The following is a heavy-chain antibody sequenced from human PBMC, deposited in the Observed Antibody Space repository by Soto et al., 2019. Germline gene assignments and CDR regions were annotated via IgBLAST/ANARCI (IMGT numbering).Heavy chain of an antibody. J-gene: IGHJ5*02. V-gene: IGHV3-7*01. CDR1: GFTFSSYW. CDR3: ARDWYYGSGSYYKFTWFDP. CDR2: IKQDGSEK. Sequence: PGGSQRLSSAASGFTFSSYWMSWVRQAPGKGLEWVANIKQDGSEKYYVDSVKGRFTISRDNAKNSLYLQMNSLRAEDTAVYYCARDWYYGSGSYYKFTWFDPWGQGTLVTVSS. D-gene: IGHD3-10*01.